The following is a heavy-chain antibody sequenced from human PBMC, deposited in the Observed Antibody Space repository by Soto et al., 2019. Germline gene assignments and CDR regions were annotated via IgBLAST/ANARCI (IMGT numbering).Heavy chain of an antibody. Sequence: GGSLRLSCAASGFTFSRHWMSWVRQAPGKGLDWVANMDQDGSEKYYVVSVKGRFTISRDNAKNSLYLQMNSLRAEDTAVYYCARVSLGYYYYMDVWGKGTTVTV. CDR2: MDQDGSEK. J-gene: IGHJ6*03. CDR3: ARVSLGYYYYMDV. D-gene: IGHD3-3*01. CDR1: GFTFSRHW. V-gene: IGHV3-7*01.